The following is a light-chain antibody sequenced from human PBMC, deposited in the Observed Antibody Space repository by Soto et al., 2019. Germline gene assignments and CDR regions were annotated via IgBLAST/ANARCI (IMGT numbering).Light chain of an antibody. V-gene: IGLV1-47*01. CDR1: SSNIGSNY. Sequence: QSVLTQPPSASGTPGQRVTISCSGSSSNIGSNYVYWYQQLPGTAPKLLIYRNNQRPSGVPDRFSGSKSGTSASLAISGLRSEDEADYYCAAWDDSLYVVFGGGTKVTV. J-gene: IGLJ2*01. CDR3: AAWDDSLYVV. CDR2: RNN.